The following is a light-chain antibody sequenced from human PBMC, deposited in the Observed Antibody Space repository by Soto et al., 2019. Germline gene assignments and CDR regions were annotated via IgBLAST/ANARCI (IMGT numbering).Light chain of an antibody. Sequence: ETVMTQSPATLSVSPGVVATLSCRASRYVSTNLGCYHQKPGQTPLLSLYGAANRATGIPDRFSGSASGARTEFNPTSTKVKSEDSGLYFCQHYNNYPPYSFGQGARLES. CDR3: QHYNNYPPYS. V-gene: IGKV3D-15*01. J-gene: IGKJ2*01. CDR1: RYVSTN. CDR2: GAA.